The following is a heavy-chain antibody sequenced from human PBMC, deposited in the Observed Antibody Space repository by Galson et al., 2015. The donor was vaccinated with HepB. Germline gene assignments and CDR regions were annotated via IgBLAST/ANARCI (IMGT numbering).Heavy chain of an antibody. CDR3: ARPIRFYDSLSDYRNRYHYYGLNV. CDR1: GFTFSRYW. Sequence: SLRLSCAASGFTFSRYWMHWVRQAPGKGLVWVSRVNHDGSSTSYADSVRGRFTISRYNGKNTLYLEMNSLRAEDTAVYYCARPIRFYDSLSDYRNRYHYYGLNVWGQGTTVTVSS. CDR2: VNHDGSST. D-gene: IGHD3-3*01. V-gene: IGHV3-74*01. J-gene: IGHJ6*02.